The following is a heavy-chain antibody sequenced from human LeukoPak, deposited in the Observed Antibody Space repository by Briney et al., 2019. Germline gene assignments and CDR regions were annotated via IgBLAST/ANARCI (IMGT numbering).Heavy chain of an antibody. CDR2: IYHSGST. D-gene: IGHD3-22*01. CDR3: ARDPGIYYDSSPVLFDY. V-gene: IGHV4-30-2*01. CDR1: GGSISSGGYY. J-gene: IGHJ4*02. Sequence: SETLSLTCTVSGGSISSGGYYWSWIRQPPGKGLEWIGYIYHSGSTYYNPSLKSRVTISVDRSKNQFSLKLSSVTAADTAVYYCARDPGIYYDSSPVLFDYWGQGTLVTVSS.